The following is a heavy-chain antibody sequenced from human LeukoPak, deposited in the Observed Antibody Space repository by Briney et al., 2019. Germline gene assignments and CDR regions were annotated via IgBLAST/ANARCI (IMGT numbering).Heavy chain of an antibody. CDR2: INHSGST. D-gene: IGHD1-1*01. CDR1: GGSFSGYY. V-gene: IGHV4-34*01. Sequence: PSETLSLTCAVYGGSFSGYYWRWIRQPPGKGLEWIGEINHSGSTNYNPSLKRRITISVDTSKNQFSLKLSSVTAADPAWYYCARRKGYVGWFDPWGQGTLVTVSS. J-gene: IGHJ5*02. CDR3: ARRKGYVGWFDP.